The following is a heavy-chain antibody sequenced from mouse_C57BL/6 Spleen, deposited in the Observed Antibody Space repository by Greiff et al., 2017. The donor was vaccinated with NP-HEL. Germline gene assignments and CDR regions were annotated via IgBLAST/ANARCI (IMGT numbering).Heavy chain of an antibody. V-gene: IGHV1-82*01. CDR3: ASPYDYDGGWYFDV. CDR1: GYAFSSSW. CDR2: IYPGDGDT. J-gene: IGHJ1*03. Sequence: VKLQESGPELVKPGASVKISCKASGYAFSSSWMNWVKQRPGKGLEWIGRIYPGDGDTNYNGKFKGKATLTADKSSSTAYMQLSSLTSEDSAVYFCASPYDYDGGWYFDVWGTGTTVTVSS. D-gene: IGHD2-4*01.